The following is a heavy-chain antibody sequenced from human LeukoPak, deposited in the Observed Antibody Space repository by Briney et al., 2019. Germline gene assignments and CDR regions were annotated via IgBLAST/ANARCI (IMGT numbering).Heavy chain of an antibody. V-gene: IGHV1-24*01. Sequence: ASVKVSCKVSGYTLTELSMHWVRQAPGNGLEWMGNFDPEDDETIYAQKFQGRVTMTEDTSTGTAYMELSSLRSEDTAVYYCAALRLGELSYHFDYWGQGTLVTVSS. J-gene: IGHJ4*02. D-gene: IGHD3-16*02. CDR3: AALRLGELSYHFDY. CDR1: GYTLTELS. CDR2: FDPEDDET.